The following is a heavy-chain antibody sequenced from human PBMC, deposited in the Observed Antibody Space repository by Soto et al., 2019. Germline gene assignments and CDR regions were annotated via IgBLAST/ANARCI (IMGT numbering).Heavy chain of an antibody. Sequence: QVQLQESGPGLVKPSQTLSLTCTVSGGSISSGGYYWSWIRQHPGKGLEWIGYIYYIGSTYYNPXLXSXXTISVDTSKNQFSLKLSSVTAEATAVYYCARSIDSWGQGTLVTVSS. CDR1: GGSISSGGYY. V-gene: IGHV4-31*01. CDR3: ARSIDS. J-gene: IGHJ5*01. CDR2: IYYIGST.